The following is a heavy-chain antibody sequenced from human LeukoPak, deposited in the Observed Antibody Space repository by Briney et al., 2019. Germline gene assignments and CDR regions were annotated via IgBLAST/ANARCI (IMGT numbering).Heavy chain of an antibody. D-gene: IGHD3-9*01. V-gene: IGHV1-18*01. CDR3: ARDDPLRYFDWLISFFDY. CDR1: GYTFTSYG. Sequence: ASVKVSCKASGYTFTSYGISWVRQAPGQGLEWMGWISAYNGNTNYAQKLQGRVTMTTDTSTSTAYMELRSLRSDDTAVYYCARDDPLRYFDWLISFFDYWGQGTLVTVSS. J-gene: IGHJ4*02. CDR2: ISAYNGNT.